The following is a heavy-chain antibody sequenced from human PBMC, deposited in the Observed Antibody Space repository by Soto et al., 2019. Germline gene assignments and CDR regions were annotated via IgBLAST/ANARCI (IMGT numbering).Heavy chain of an antibody. Sequence: QVQVVESGGGVVQPGRSLRLSCAASGFTFSSYAMHWVRQAPGKVLEWVAVISYDGSKQYYADSVKGRFTISRDSSRNTLFLQMNSLSSDDTALYYCARVYRTGWTFDYWGQGPLVTVSS. CDR2: ISYDGSKQ. J-gene: IGHJ4*02. CDR3: ARVYRTGWTFDY. V-gene: IGHV3-30-3*01. D-gene: IGHD6-19*01. CDR1: GFTFSSYA.